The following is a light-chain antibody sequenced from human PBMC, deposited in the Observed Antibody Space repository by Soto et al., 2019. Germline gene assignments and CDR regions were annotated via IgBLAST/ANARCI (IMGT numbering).Light chain of an antibody. Sequence: QAVVTQPPSVSGAPGQRVSISCTGSSSNIGAHYDVHWYQQLPGTAPKLLIYANTNRPSGVPDRFSASKSGTSASLAITGLQAEDEADYYCQSYDTTLSGVVFGGGTKLTVL. CDR1: SSNIGAHYD. J-gene: IGLJ2*01. V-gene: IGLV1-40*01. CDR2: ANT. CDR3: QSYDTTLSGVV.